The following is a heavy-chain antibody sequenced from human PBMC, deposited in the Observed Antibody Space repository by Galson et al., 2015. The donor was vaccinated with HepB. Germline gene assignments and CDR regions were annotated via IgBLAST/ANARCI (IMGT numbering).Heavy chain of an antibody. CDR2: IYPGDSDT. J-gene: IGHJ4*02. V-gene: IGHV5-51*03. Sequence: QSGAEVKKPGESLKISCTGSGYSFTSYWIGWVRQMPGKGLEWMGIIYPGDSDTRYSPSFQGQVTIAADKSISTAYLQWSSLKAADPAMYYGASSIAAADTRYFDYCGQGTLVTVSS. CDR1: GYSFTSYW. D-gene: IGHD6-13*01. CDR3: ASSIAAADTRYFDY.